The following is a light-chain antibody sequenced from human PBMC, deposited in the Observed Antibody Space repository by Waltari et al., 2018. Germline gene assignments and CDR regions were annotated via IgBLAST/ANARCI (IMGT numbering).Light chain of an antibody. V-gene: IGKV1-39*01. Sequence: DIQMTQSPSSLSASVGDRVTITCRASQSITSRLNWYQQKPGKAPKVLTYAASSLQSGVPSRFSGSGSGREFTLTISSLQPEDFSTYYCQQGNDFPLTFGGGTKVEMK. CDR1: QSITSR. J-gene: IGKJ4*01. CDR2: AAS. CDR3: QQGNDFPLT.